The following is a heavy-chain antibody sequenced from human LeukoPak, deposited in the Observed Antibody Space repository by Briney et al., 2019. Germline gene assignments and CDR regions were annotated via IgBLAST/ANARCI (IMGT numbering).Heavy chain of an antibody. CDR1: GFTFSSYS. J-gene: IGHJ6*02. CDR3: ARDPKYYDILTGYLLEALPYYGMDV. Sequence: GGSLRLSCAASGFTFSSYSMNWVRQAPGKGLEWVSSISSSSSYIYYADSVKGRFTISRDNAKNSLYLQMNSLRAEDTAVYYCARDPKYYDILTGYLLEALPYYGMDVWGQGTTVTVSS. D-gene: IGHD3-9*01. CDR2: ISSSSSYI. V-gene: IGHV3-21*01.